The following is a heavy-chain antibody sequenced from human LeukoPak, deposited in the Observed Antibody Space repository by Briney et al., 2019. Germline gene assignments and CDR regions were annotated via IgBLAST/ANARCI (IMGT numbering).Heavy chain of an antibody. CDR3: ARGRPLIGATHDAFDI. V-gene: IGHV1-2*02. CDR1: GYTFSAYY. J-gene: IGHJ3*02. Sequence: ASVRVSFKSSGYTFSAYYMHWVRQAPGQGLEWMGWINPKSGDTNYAQKFQGRVTVTRDTSISTAYMDLSRLRSDDTAVYYCARGRPLIGATHDAFDIWGQGTMVIVSS. D-gene: IGHD5-12*01. CDR2: INPKSGDT.